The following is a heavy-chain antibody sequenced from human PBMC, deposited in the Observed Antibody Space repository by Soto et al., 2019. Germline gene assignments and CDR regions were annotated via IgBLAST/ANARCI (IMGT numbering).Heavy chain of an antibody. CDR2: ILSDHNT. CDR3: AWRTSGYFGY. CDR1: GFTFSDYT. V-gene: IGHV3-23*03. Sequence: EVQLLESGGGLVQPGGSLTLSCAASGFTFSDYTMTWVRQAPGKVLECVSVILSDHNTYYADSVRGRFTISRDNSKNTLYLEMNSLRAEDTAVYYCAWRTSGYFGYWGQGALVTVSS. D-gene: IGHD6-19*01. J-gene: IGHJ4*02.